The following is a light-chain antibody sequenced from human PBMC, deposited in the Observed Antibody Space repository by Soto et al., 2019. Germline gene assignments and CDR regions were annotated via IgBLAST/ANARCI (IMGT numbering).Light chain of an antibody. Sequence: DIQMTQSPSSLSASVGDRVTITCRASQSIRRSLNWYQEKPGKAPNLLIYTISSIESGVPSRFSGSGSETDFTLTIPNLQPEALATYFCQHSYSRPRGFGQGSTVDIK. CDR1: QSIRRS. J-gene: IGKJ1*01. CDR3: QHSYSRPRG. V-gene: IGKV1-39*01. CDR2: TIS.